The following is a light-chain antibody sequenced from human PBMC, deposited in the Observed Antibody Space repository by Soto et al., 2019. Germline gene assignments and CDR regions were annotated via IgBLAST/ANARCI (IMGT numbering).Light chain of an antibody. Sequence: EIVLTQSPGTLSLSPGERATLSCRASQSVSSNYLAWYQLKPGQAPRLLIYGASSRATGIPDRFSGSGSGTDFTLTISSLQSEDFAVYYCHQYDDGPYTFGQGTKVEI. CDR2: GAS. V-gene: IGKV3-20*01. CDR3: HQYDDGPYT. CDR1: QSVSSNY. J-gene: IGKJ2*01.